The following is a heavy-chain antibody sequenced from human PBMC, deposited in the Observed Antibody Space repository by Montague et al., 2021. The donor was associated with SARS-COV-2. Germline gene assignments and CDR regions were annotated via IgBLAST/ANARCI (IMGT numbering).Heavy chain of an antibody. CDR2: VSSDGSNK. D-gene: IGHD3-10*01. CDR3: ARSRGVGELFFSFDY. V-gene: IGHV3-30-3*01. J-gene: IGHJ4*02. CDR1: GFTFDSHA. Sequence: SLSLSCAASGFTFDSHAMHWVRQAPGKGLEWVAGVSSDGSNKYYAESVKGRFTISRDNSKNTLYLQMNSLGPQDTAVYYCARSRGVGELFFSFDYWGQGTLVTVSS.